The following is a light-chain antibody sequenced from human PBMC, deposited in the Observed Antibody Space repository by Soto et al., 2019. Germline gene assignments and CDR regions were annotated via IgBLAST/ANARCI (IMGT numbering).Light chain of an antibody. CDR2: GAS. CDR3: QQYNNWPRT. CDR1: QSVSSD. V-gene: IGKV3-15*01. Sequence: EIVTTQSPATLSVSPGERATLSSRASQSVSSDLAWYHQKPGQAPRLLIYGASTRATGIPARFSGSGSGTEFTLTINSLQSEDFAVYYCQQYNNWPRTFGQGTKVDIK. J-gene: IGKJ1*01.